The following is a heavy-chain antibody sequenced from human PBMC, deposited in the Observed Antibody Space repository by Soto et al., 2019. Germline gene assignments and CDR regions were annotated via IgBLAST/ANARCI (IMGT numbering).Heavy chain of an antibody. D-gene: IGHD2-15*01. V-gene: IGHV2-5*02. J-gene: IGHJ4*02. CDR3: AHSMHSVVVAATREQTQGPYYFDY. Sequence: QITLKEAGPTLVKPTQTLTLTCTFSGFSLSTSGVGVGWIRQPPGKALEWLALIYWDDDKRYSPSLKSRLTITKDTSKNQVVLTMTNMDPVDTATYYCAHSMHSVVVAATREQTQGPYYFDYWGQGTLVTVSS. CDR2: IYWDDDK. CDR1: GFSLSTSGVG.